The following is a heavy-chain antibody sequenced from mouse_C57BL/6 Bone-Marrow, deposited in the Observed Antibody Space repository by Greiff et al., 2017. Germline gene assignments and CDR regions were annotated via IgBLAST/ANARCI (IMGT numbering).Heavy chain of an antibody. J-gene: IGHJ2*01. D-gene: IGHD1-1*01. Sequence: QVQLQQSGAELARPGASVKLSCKASGYTFTSYGISWVKQRTGQGLEWIGEIYPRSGNTYYNEKFKGKATLTADKSSSTAYMELRSLTSEDSAVYFCAIYYYGSSYGGDWGQGTTLTVSS. CDR3: AIYYYGSSYGGD. CDR2: IYPRSGNT. V-gene: IGHV1-81*01. CDR1: GYTFTSYG.